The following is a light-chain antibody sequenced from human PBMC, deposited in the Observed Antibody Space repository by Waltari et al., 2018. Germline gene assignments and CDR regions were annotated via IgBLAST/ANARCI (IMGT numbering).Light chain of an antibody. J-gene: IGLJ2*01. Sequence: QSALTQPASVSGSPGQSITISCTGTSSNIGSYNLVSWYQQFPGKAPKLIIYEVSKRPSGVSNRFSGSKSGNTASLTISGLQADDEADYYCCSYADTSTLVFGGGTKLTVL. CDR3: CSYADTSTLV. CDR1: SSNIGSYNL. CDR2: EVS. V-gene: IGLV2-23*02.